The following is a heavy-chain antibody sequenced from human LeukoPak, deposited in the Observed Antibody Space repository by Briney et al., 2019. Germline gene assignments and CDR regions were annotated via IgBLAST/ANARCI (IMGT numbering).Heavy chain of an antibody. CDR2: TYYRSKWTY. Sequence: SQTLALTCAIAGGSGSSNTAAWYWISQSPSRGLEWLGRTYYRSKWTYEYAESVRSRITINVDTSKNQFSLHLNSVTPEDTAVYYCARDPSDDQGFDCWGQGTLVTVSS. J-gene: IGHJ5*01. D-gene: IGHD3-3*01. CDR1: GGSGSSNTAA. V-gene: IGHV6-1*01. CDR3: ARDPSDDQGFDC.